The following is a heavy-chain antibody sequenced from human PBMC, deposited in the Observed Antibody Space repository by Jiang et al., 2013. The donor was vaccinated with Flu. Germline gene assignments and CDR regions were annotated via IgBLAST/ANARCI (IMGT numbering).Heavy chain of an antibody. J-gene: IGHJ3*02. Sequence: QLVESGAEVKKPGSSAKVSCKASGGTFSSYAISWVRQAPGQGLEWMGGIIPIFGTANYAQKFQGRVTITADESTSTAYMELSSLRSEDTAVYYCASLVGTFPNDAFDIWGQGTMVTVSS. CDR2: IIPIFGTA. V-gene: IGHV1-69*01. D-gene: IGHD1-26*01. CDR3: ASLVGTFPNDAFDI. CDR1: GGTFSSYA.